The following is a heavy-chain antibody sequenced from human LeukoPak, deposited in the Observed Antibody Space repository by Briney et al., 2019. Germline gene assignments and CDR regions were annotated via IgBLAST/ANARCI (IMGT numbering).Heavy chain of an antibody. V-gene: IGHV1-69*13. CDR2: IIPIFGTA. D-gene: IGHD3-3*01. CDR3: ARDCVLEWLWGNNWFDP. Sequence: ASVKVSCKASGGTFSSYAISWVRQAPGQGLEWMGGIIPIFGTANYAQKFQGRVTITADESTSTAYMELSSLRSEDTAVYYCARDCVLEWLWGNNWFDPWGQGTLVTVSS. CDR1: GGTFSSYA. J-gene: IGHJ5*02.